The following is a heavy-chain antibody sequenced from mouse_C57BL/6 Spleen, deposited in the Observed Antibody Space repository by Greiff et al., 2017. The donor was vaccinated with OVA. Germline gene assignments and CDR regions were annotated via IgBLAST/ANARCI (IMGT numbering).Heavy chain of an antibody. D-gene: IGHD2-4*01. Sequence: VQLQQSGPELVQPGASVKISCKASGYTFTDYYMNWVKQSHGKSLEWIGDINPNNGGTSYTQKFKGKATLTVDKSSSTAYMELRSLTSEDSAVYYCARGDDYDEDGFAYWGQGTLVTVSA. J-gene: IGHJ3*01. CDR1: GYTFTDYY. CDR2: INPNNGGT. CDR3: ARGDDYDEDGFAY. V-gene: IGHV1-26*01.